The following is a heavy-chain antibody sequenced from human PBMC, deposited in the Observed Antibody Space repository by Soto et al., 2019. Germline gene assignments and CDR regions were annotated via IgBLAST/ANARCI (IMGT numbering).Heavy chain of an antibody. CDR3: ARVQGGYYYYYMDV. D-gene: IGHD1-26*01. CDR2: IYHSGST. CDR1: SGSISSSNW. Sequence: SETLSLTCAVSSGSISSSNWWSWVRQPPGKGLEWIGEIYHSGSTNYNPSLKSRVTISVDKSKNQSSLKLSSVTAADTAVYYCARVQGGYYYYYMDVWGKGTTVTVSS. V-gene: IGHV4-4*02. J-gene: IGHJ6*03.